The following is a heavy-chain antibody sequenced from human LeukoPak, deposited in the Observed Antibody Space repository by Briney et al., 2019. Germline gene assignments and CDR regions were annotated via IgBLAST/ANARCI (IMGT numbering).Heavy chain of an antibody. V-gene: IGHV1-46*01. Sequence: VASVKVSCKASGYTFTSYYMHWVRQAPGQGLEWMGIINPSGGSTSYAQKFQGRVTMTRDTSTSTVYMELSSLRSEDTAVYYCARDKGVVGLPGSAFDIWGQGTMVTVSS. J-gene: IGHJ3*02. CDR1: GYTFTSYY. CDR3: ARDKGVVGLPGSAFDI. D-gene: IGHD1-26*01. CDR2: INPSGGST.